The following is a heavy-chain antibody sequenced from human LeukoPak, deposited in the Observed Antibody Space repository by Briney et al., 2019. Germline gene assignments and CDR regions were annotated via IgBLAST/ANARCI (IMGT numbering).Heavy chain of an antibody. CDR2: IYHSGST. D-gene: IGHD3-22*01. CDR3: ARGPDSSGYYYFDY. Sequence: PSQTLSLTCTVSGVSISSGDYYWSWIRQPPGKGPEWIGYIYHSGSTHFNPSLKSRVTISVDTSKNQFSLKLSSVTAADTAVYFCARGPDSSGYYYFDYWGQGTLVTVSS. J-gene: IGHJ4*02. CDR1: GVSISSGDYY. V-gene: IGHV4-30-4*01.